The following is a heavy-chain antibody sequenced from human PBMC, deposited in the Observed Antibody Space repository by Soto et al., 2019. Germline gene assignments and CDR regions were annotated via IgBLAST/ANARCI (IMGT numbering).Heavy chain of an antibody. J-gene: IGHJ6*02. CDR1: GGSFSGYY. Sequence: LSLTCAVYGGSFSGYYWGWIRQPPGKGLEWIGEINHSGSTNYNPSLKSRVTISVDTSKNQFSLKLSSVTAADTAVYYCARGPYYYYYYGMDVWGQGTTVTVSS. CDR3: ARGPYYYYYYGMDV. CDR2: INHSGST. V-gene: IGHV4-34*01.